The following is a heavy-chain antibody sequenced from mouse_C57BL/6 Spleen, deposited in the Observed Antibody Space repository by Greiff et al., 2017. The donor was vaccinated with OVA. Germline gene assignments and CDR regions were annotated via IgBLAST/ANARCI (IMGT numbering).Heavy chain of an antibody. CDR3: TGVTTVVPQAWFAD. V-gene: IGHV1-22*01. J-gene: IGHJ3*01. CDR1: GYTFTDYN. CDR2: INPNNGGT. Sequence: EVQLQQSGPELVKPGASVKMSCKASGYTFTDYNMHWVKQSHGKSLEWIGYINPNNGGTSYNQKFKGKATLTVNKSSSTAYMELRSLTSENSAVYYCTGVTTVVPQAWFADWGQGTLVTVSA. D-gene: IGHD1-1*01.